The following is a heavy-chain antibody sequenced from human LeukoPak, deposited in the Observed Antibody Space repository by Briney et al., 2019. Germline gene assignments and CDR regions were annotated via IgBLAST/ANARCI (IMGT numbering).Heavy chain of an antibody. Sequence: EGSLRLSCAASGFTFSSYWMSWVRQAPGKGLEWVANMKYDGSEKDYVDSVKGRFTISRDNAKNSLYLQMNSLRAEDTAVYYCARDIAAAGLFFDYWGQGTLVTVSS. J-gene: IGHJ4*02. V-gene: IGHV3-7*01. CDR3: ARDIAAAGLFFDY. CDR2: MKYDGSEK. D-gene: IGHD6-13*01. CDR1: GFTFSSYW.